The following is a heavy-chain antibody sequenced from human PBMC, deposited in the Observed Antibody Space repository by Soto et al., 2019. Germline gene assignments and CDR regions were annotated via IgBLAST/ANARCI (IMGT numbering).Heavy chain of an antibody. D-gene: IGHD4-17*01. CDR2: ISYDGSNK. CDR3: ARRPHAYGEWYYYYGMDV. CDR1: GFTFSNYG. Sequence: QVQLVESGGGVVQPGRSLRLSCAASGFTFSNYGIHWVRQAPGKGLEWVAVISYDGSNKYYADSVKGRFTISRDNSKNTLSLQMNSLRADDTAVYYCARRPHAYGEWYYYYGMDVWGQGTTVTVSS. J-gene: IGHJ6*02. V-gene: IGHV3-30*03.